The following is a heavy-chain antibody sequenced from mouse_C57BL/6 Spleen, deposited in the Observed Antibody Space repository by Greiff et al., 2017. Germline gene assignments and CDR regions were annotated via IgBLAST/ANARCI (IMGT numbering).Heavy chain of an antibody. D-gene: IGHD3-2*02. CDR2: ISSGGDYI. V-gene: IGHV5-9-1*02. CDR3: TRERPAQVAFAY. Sequence: EVMLVESGEGLVKPGGSLKLSCAASGFTFSSYAMSWVRQTPEKRLEWVAYISSGGDYIYYADTVKGRFTISRDNARNTLYLQMSSLKSEDTAMYYCTRERPAQVAFAYWGQGTLVTVSA. J-gene: IGHJ3*01. CDR1: GFTFSSYA.